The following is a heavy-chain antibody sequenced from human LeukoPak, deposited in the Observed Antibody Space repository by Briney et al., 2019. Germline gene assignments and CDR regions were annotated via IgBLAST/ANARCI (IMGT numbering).Heavy chain of an antibody. CDR3: AKKMVRGVIIPDWFDP. D-gene: IGHD3-10*01. V-gene: IGHV3-23*01. CDR2: ISGSGGST. CDR1: GFTFSSYG. Sequence: PGGTLRLSCAASGFTFSSYGMSWVRQAPGKGLEWVSAISGSGGSTYYADSVKGRFTISRDNSKNTLYLQMNSLRAEDTAVCYCAKKMVRGVIIPDWFDPWGQGTLVTVSS. J-gene: IGHJ5*02.